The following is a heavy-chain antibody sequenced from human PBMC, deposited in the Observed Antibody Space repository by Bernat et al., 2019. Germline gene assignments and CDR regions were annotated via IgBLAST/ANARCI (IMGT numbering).Heavy chain of an antibody. D-gene: IGHD5-12*01. CDR2: IYYSGST. CDR1: GGSISSYY. Sequence: QVQLQESGPGLVKPSETLSLTCTVSGGSISSYYWSWIRQPPGKGLEWIGYIYYSGSTNYNPSLKSRVTISVDTSKNQFSLKLSSVTAADTAVYYCARGAEPTELWLRPLYYYYGMDVWGQGTTVTVSS. V-gene: IGHV4-59*01. CDR3: ARGAEPTELWLRPLYYYYGMDV. J-gene: IGHJ6*02.